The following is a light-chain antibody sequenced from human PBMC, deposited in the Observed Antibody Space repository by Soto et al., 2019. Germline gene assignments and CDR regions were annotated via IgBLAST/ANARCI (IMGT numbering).Light chain of an antibody. J-gene: IGKJ4*01. CDR1: QSVSSSY. CDR3: QQYGSSPRART. V-gene: IGKV3-20*01. CDR2: GAS. Sequence: EIVLTQSPGTLSLSPGERATLSCRASQSVSSSYLAWYQQKPGQAPRLLIYGASSRATGIPDRFSGSGSGTDFTLTISRLEPEDFAVYYWQQYGSSPRARTFGGGTKVEIK.